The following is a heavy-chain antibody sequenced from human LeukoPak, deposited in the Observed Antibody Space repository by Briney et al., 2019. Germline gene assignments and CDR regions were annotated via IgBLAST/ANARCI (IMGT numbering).Heavy chain of an antibody. D-gene: IGHD3-22*01. J-gene: IGHJ4*02. V-gene: IGHV3-23*01. CDR2: ISGSAGST. CDR3: AKLRDFYDSTGYSRFPY. CDR1: GFTFSGYA. Sequence: QPGGSLGLSCAASGFTFSGYAMGWVRQAPGKGLEWVSAISGSAGSTYYADSVKGRFTISRDNSKNSLYLQMNSLRAEDTAVYYCAKLRDFYDSTGYSRFPYWGQGTLVTVSS.